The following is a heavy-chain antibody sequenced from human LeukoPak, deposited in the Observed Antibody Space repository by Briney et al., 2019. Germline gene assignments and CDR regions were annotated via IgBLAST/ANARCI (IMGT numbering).Heavy chain of an antibody. CDR1: GYTFTSYG. V-gene: IGHV1-18*01. CDR3: ARAYDFWSGYPSGDC. J-gene: IGHJ4*02. D-gene: IGHD3-3*01. Sequence: ASVKVSCKASGYTFTSYGISWVRQAPGQGPEWMGWISAYNGNTNYAQKLQGRVTMTTDTSTSTAYMELRSLRSDDTAVYYCARAYDFWSGYPSGDCWGQGTLVTVSS. CDR2: ISAYNGNT.